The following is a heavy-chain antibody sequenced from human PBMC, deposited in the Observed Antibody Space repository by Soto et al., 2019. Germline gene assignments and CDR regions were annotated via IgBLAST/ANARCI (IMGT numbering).Heavy chain of an antibody. V-gene: IGHV4-39*01. CDR2: IYYSGST. CDR3: ARPRGGAAAPGGMDV. Sequence: PSETLSLTCTVSGGSISSSSYYWGWIRQPPGKGLEWIGSIYYSGSTYYNPSLKSRVTISVDTSKNQFSLKLSSVTAADTAVYYCARPRGGAAAPGGMDVWGQGTTVT. J-gene: IGHJ6*02. CDR1: GGSISSSSYY. D-gene: IGHD6-13*01.